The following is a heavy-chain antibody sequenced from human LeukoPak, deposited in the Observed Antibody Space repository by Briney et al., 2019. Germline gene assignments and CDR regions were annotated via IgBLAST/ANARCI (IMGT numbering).Heavy chain of an antibody. D-gene: IGHD3-10*01. J-gene: IGHJ5*02. CDR2: IYPGDSET. V-gene: IGHV5-51*01. CDR3: VSPYYGWGNYQSS. CDR1: GYSFTNFW. Sequence: GESLKISCRGSGYSFTNFWIGWVRQMPGKGLEWMGIIYPGDSETRYSPSFQGQVTMSAGKSINTAYLQWSSLKASDTAIYYCVSPYYGWGNYQSSWGQGTLVTVSS.